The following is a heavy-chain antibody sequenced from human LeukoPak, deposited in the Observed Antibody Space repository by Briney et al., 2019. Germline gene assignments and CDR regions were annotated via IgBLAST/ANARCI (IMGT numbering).Heavy chain of an antibody. Sequence: KASETLSLTCTVSGDSISSSSSYWGWIRQPPGEGLEWIGSIYHSGSTYYNPSLKSRVTISVDTSKNQFSLKLSSVTAADTAVYYCARDHAGATGYYYMDVWGKGTTVTVSS. J-gene: IGHJ6*03. CDR2: IYHSGST. D-gene: IGHD1-26*01. V-gene: IGHV4-39*07. CDR3: ARDHAGATGYYYMDV. CDR1: GDSISSSSSY.